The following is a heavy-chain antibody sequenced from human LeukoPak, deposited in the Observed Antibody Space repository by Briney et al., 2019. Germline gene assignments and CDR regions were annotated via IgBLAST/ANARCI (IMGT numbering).Heavy chain of an antibody. Sequence: VREAPXKGGGGVSVIYSGGSTYYADSGKGRFPISRDNSKNTLYLQMNSLRAEDTAVYYCAKDALSSGWYWGGFDYWGQGTLVTVSS. V-gene: IGHV3-53*01. J-gene: IGHJ4*02. CDR2: IYSGGST. D-gene: IGHD6-19*01. CDR3: AKDALSSGWYWGGFDY.